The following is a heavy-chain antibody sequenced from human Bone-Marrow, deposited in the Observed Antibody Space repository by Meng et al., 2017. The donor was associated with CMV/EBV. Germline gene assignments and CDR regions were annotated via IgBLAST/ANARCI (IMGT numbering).Heavy chain of an antibody. CDR2: IYSGGST. V-gene: IGHV3-53*01. D-gene: IGHD6-19*01. CDR3: ARDRIAVAGPLYGMDV. J-gene: IGHJ6*02. Sequence: GESLKISCAASGFTVSSNYMSWVRQAPGKGLEWVSVIYSGGSTYYADSVKGRFTISRDNSKNTLYLQMNSLRAEDTAVYYCARDRIAVAGPLYGMDVWGQGTTVTFSS. CDR1: GFTVSSNY.